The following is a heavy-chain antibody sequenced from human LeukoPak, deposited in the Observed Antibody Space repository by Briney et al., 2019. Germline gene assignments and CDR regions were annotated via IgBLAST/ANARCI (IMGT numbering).Heavy chain of an antibody. D-gene: IGHD3-22*01. CDR3: AKAFKYPMGGDSRGTFDY. CDR1: GFTFSRHW. J-gene: IGHJ4*02. CDR2: IKHDGSEK. V-gene: IGHV3-7*03. Sequence: PGGSLRLSCAASGFTFSRHWMTWVRQAPGKGLEWVANIKHDGSEKNYVDSVKGRFTISRDNSKNTLYLQMNSLRAEDTAVYYCAKAFKYPMGGDSRGTFDYWGQGTLVTVSS.